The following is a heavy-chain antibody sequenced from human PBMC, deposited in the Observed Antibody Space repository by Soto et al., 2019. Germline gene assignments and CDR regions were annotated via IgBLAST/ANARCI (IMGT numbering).Heavy chain of an antibody. Sequence: KTSETLSLTCTVAGGSISSYYWSWIRQPPGKVLEWIGYIYYSGSTNYNPSLKSRVTISVDTSKNQFSLKLRSVTAADTAVYYCARVSKLASPYCGGDCYSPLDAFDIWGQGTMVTVSS. V-gene: IGHV4-59*01. CDR1: GGSISSYY. D-gene: IGHD2-21*02. CDR3: ARVSKLASPYCGGDCYSPLDAFDI. J-gene: IGHJ3*02. CDR2: IYYSGST.